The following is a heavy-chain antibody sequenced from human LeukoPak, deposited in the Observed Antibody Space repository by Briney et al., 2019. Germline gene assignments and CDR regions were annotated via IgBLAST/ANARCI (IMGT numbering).Heavy chain of an antibody. Sequence: SETLSLTCTVSGGSISSSSYYWGWIRQPPGKGLEWIGSIYYSGSTNYNPSLKSRVTISVDTSKNQFSLKLSSVTAADTAVYYCARAPSIWFGELFYYFDYWGQGTLVTVSS. CDR2: IYYSGST. CDR1: GGSISSSSYY. V-gene: IGHV4-39*07. J-gene: IGHJ4*02. D-gene: IGHD3-10*01. CDR3: ARAPSIWFGELFYYFDY.